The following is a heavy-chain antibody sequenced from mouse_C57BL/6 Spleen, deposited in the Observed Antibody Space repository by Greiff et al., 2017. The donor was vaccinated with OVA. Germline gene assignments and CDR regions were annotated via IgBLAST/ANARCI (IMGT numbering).Heavy chain of an antibody. Sequence: QVQLKQSGAELVKPGASVKLSCKASGYTFTSYWMQWVKQRPGQGLEWIGEIDPSDSYTNYNQKFKGKATLTVDTSSSTAYMQLSSLTSEDSAVYYCARWGGSSYDFDYWGQGTTLTVSS. D-gene: IGHD1-1*01. CDR1: GYTFTSYW. J-gene: IGHJ2*01. V-gene: IGHV1-50*01. CDR2: IDPSDSYT. CDR3: ARWGGSSYDFDY.